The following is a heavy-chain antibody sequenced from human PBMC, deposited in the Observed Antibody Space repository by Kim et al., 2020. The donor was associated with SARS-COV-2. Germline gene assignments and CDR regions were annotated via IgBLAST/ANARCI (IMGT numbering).Heavy chain of an antibody. D-gene: IGHD2-2*01. CDR3: ARLPPPRVGRWALDI. CDR2: ISSSSSYT. Sequence: GGSLRLSCAASGFTISDYYMSRIRQAPGKGLERVSYISSSSSYTNYAESVKGRFTITRDNAKNSLHLQMNSLRAEDTDVHYCARLPPPRVGRWALDIWGQVTMVTVSS. J-gene: IGHJ3*02. CDR1: GFTISDYY. V-gene: IGHV3-11*06.